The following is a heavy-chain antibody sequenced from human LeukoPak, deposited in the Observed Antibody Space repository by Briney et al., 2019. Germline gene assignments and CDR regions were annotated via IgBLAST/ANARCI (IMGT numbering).Heavy chain of an antibody. J-gene: IGHJ6*02. V-gene: IGHV4-59*01. CDR1: GGSISSYY. CDR2: IYYSGST. CDR3: AGYSGYDYYNYYGMDV. D-gene: IGHD5-12*01. Sequence: SETLSLTCTVSGGSISSYYWSWIRQPPGKGLEWIGYIYYSGSTNYNPSLKSRVTISVDTSKNQFSLKLSSVTAADTAVYYCAGYSGYDYYNYYGMDVWGQGTTVTVSS.